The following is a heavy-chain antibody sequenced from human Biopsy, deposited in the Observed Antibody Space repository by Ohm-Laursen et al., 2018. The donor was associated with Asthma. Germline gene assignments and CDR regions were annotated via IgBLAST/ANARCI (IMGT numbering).Heavy chain of an antibody. CDR3: ARDGPELPTELDY. V-gene: IGHV3-21*01. CDR1: GFTFSHYN. CDR2: ITDTSRYI. D-gene: IGHD1-14*01. Sequence: SLRLSCTASGFTFSHYNMNWVRQAPGKGLEWASSITDTSRYIKYVDPVKGRFTISRDNAKNSLYLQMNSLRAEDTAVYYCARDGPELPTELDYWGPGTLVTVSS. J-gene: IGHJ4*02.